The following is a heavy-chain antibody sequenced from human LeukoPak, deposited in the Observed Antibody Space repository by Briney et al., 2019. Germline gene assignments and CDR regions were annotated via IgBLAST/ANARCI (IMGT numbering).Heavy chain of an antibody. J-gene: IGHJ4*02. Sequence: GGSLRLSCAASGFTFSSYAMSWVRQAPGKGLEWVSAISGSGGSTYYADSVRGRFTISRDNSKNTLYLQMNSLRAEDTAVYYCAKDLSYYDSSGYTGFDYWGQGTLVTVS. CDR3: AKDLSYYDSSGYTGFDY. CDR1: GFTFSSYA. V-gene: IGHV3-23*01. D-gene: IGHD3-22*01. CDR2: ISGSGGST.